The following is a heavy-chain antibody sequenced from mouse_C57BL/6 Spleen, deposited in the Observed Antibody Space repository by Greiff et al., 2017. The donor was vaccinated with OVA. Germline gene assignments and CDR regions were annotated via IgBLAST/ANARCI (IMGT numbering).Heavy chain of an antibody. CDR2: IDPTNSDT. Sequence: QVQLKQPGAELVMPGASVKLSCKASGYSFTSYCMHWVKQRPGQGLEWIGEIDPTNSDTNYNQKFKGKSTLTVDKSSSTAYMQLSSLTSEDSAVYYCARSTGNHDYWGKGTTLTVSS. CDR3: ARSTGNHDY. V-gene: IGHV1-69*01. J-gene: IGHJ2*01. CDR1: GYSFTSYC.